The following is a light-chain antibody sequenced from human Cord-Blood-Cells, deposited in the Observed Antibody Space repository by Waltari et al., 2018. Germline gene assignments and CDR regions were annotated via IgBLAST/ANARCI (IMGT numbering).Light chain of an antibody. CDR2: QDS. CDR1: NLGDKY. J-gene: IGLJ1*01. CDR3: QAWDSSTYV. V-gene: IGLV3-1*01. Sequence: SYELTQPPSVSVSPGQTARITCSGDNLGDKYACWYQQKPGQSPVLVIYQDSKRPSGIPERFSGSNSGNTATLTISGTQAMDEADYYCQAWDSSTYVFGTGTKVTVL.